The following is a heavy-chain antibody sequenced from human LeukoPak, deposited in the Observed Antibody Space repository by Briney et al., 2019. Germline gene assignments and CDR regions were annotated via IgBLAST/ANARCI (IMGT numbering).Heavy chain of an antibody. V-gene: IGHV4-59*08. D-gene: IGHD6-13*01. J-gene: IGHJ4*02. CDR3: ARHKGSSTWHPFDY. Sequence: SETLSLTCIVSGGSISSYYWSWIRQPPGKGLEWIGYMSKSGSTNYNPSLQSRVTILVDTSKNQFSLKLSSATAADTAVYYCARHKGSSTWHPFDYWGQGTLVTVSS. CDR1: GGSISSYY. CDR2: MSKSGST.